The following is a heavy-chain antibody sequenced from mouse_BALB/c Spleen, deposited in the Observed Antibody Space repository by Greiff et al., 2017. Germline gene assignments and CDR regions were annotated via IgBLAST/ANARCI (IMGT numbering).Heavy chain of an antibody. CDR3: ARRGVMITTPFAY. Sequence: QVQLKQSGAELAKPGASVKMSCKASGYTFTSYWMHWVKQRPGQGLEWIGYINPSTGYTEYNQKFKDKATLTADKSSSTAYMQLSSLTSEDSAVYYCARRGVMITTPFAYWGQGTLVTVSA. V-gene: IGHV1-7*01. CDR2: INPSTGYT. D-gene: IGHD2-4*01. J-gene: IGHJ3*01. CDR1: GYTFTSYW.